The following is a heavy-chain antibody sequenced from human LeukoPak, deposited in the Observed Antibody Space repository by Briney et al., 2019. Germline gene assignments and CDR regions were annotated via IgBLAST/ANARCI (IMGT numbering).Heavy chain of an antibody. CDR2: IYTSGST. CDR3: ARGIPLGYCSGGSCPDAFDI. CDR1: GGSISSSSYY. D-gene: IGHD2-15*01. J-gene: IGHJ3*02. V-gene: IGHV4-61*02. Sequence: SETLSLTCTVSGGSISSSSYYWRWIRQPAGKGLEWIGRIYTSGSTNYNPSLKSRVTISVDTSKNQFSLKLRSVPAADTAVYYCARGIPLGYCSGGSCPDAFDIWGQGTMVTVSS.